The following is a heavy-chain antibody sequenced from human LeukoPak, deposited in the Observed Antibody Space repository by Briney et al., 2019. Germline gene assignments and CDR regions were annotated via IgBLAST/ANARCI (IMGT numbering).Heavy chain of an antibody. Sequence: GGSLRLSCAASGFTFSDHYMDWVRQAPGKGLEWVGRIKHKTHSYTTEYAAAVKGTFTISRDDSKISLYLHMHSPKNEDDAVYYCAQFSKGGWGQGTLVTVSS. CDR1: GFTFSDHY. V-gene: IGHV3-72*01. CDR3: AQFSKGG. D-gene: IGHD2/OR15-2a*01. J-gene: IGHJ4*02. CDR2: IKHKTHSYTT.